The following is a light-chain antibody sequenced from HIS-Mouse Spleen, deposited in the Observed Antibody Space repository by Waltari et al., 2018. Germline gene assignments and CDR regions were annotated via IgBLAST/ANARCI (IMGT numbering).Light chain of an antibody. CDR3: AAWDDSLSGPV. V-gene: IGLV1-47*01. Sequence: QSVLTQPPSASGTPGQRVTISCSGSSSNIARNSVLSYQQPPGPAPKLLIYRNNQRPSGVPDRFSGSKSGTSASLAISGLRSEDEADYYCAAWDDSLSGPVFGGGTKLTVL. CDR1: SSNIARNS. J-gene: IGLJ3*02. CDR2: RNN.